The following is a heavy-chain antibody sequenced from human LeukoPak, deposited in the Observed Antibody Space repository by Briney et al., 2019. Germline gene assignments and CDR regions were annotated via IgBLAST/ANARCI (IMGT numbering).Heavy chain of an antibody. V-gene: IGHV3-23*01. CDR2: ISGSGDNT. Sequence: GGSLRLSCAASGFSFNTYAMSWVRQVPGKGLEWVSVISGSGDNTYYADSVKGRFTISRDNSKNTLYLQMNSLRAEDTAVYYCAKGHSGSYYFQHWGQGTLVTVSS. CDR1: GFSFNTYA. J-gene: IGHJ1*01. D-gene: IGHD1-26*01. CDR3: AKGHSGSYYFQH.